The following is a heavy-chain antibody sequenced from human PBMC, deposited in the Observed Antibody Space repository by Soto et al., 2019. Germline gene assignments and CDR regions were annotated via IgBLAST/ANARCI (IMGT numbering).Heavy chain of an antibody. V-gene: IGHV4-38-2*02. CDR2: ISHRGAT. D-gene: IGHD2-8*01. Sequence: PSETLSLTFSVSGYSINRGYYWGWIRQAPGKGLEWIGSISHRGATYYTPSLKSRATISLDTSNTQFTLSLTSATVADKAIYYCARYAYDRSGQDDEHWGQGTLVPVSS. J-gene: IGHJ4*02. CDR1: GYSINRGYY. CDR3: ARYAYDRSGQDDEH.